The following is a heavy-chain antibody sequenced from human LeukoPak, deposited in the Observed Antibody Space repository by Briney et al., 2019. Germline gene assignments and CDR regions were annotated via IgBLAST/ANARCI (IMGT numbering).Heavy chain of an antibody. J-gene: IGHJ6*03. Sequence: ASVKVSCKASGYTFTSYGISWVRQAPGQGLEWMGWISAYSGNTNYAQKLQGRVTMTTDTSTSTAYMELRSLRSDDTAVYYCARDRYSSSWYGYYYHMDVWGKGTTVTVSS. CDR1: GYTFTSYG. D-gene: IGHD6-13*01. V-gene: IGHV1-18*01. CDR3: ARDRYSSSWYGYYYHMDV. CDR2: ISAYSGNT.